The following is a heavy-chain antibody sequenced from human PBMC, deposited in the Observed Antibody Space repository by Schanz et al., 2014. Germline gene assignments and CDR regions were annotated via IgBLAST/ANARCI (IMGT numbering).Heavy chain of an antibody. Sequence: QLQLQESGPGLVKPSETLSLTCTVSGASISGSSDYWGWIRQSPGKGLEWIGNIYYTGTTYYNPSLKMRVPISVATSKNQVSLNRPSLTAADTAVFYCARRDNYLSAFDIWGQGTMVTVSS. CDR1: GASISGSSDY. V-gene: IGHV4-39*01. J-gene: IGHJ3*02. CDR2: IYYTGTT. CDR3: ARRDNYLSAFDI. D-gene: IGHD4-4*01.